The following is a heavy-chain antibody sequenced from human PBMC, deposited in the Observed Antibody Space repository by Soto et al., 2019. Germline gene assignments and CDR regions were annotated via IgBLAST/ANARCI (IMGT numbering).Heavy chain of an antibody. Sequence: PGGSLRFSCGASGFTFRSFWMHWVRQAPGKGLVWVSRINSDGTDTHYADSVKGRFTISRDNAKDTLYLQVNSLRAEDTAVYYCARGFVPNGVGLDYWGQGTLVTVSS. CDR2: INSDGTDT. CDR1: GFTFRSFW. V-gene: IGHV3-74*01. D-gene: IGHD2-8*01. J-gene: IGHJ4*02. CDR3: ARGFVPNGVGLDY.